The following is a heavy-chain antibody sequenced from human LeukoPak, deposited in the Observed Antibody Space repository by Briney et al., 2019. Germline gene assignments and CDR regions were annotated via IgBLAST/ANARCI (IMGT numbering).Heavy chain of an antibody. V-gene: IGHV4-59*01. CDR2: IQSDGST. Sequence: RSETLSLTCFVSGASIKSYYWTWIRHPPGKGREYVGHIQSDGSTNYNPALYSRVTFSVDTSKNQFSLRLRSPPAADTAVYYCARVREGNHRHQFYLDSCGQGTLVTVSS. CDR3: ARVREGNHRHQFYLDS. D-gene: IGHD1-14*01. J-gene: IGHJ4*02. CDR1: GASIKSYY.